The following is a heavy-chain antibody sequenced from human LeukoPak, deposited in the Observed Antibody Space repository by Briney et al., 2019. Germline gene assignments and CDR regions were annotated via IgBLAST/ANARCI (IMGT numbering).Heavy chain of an antibody. CDR1: GFTFSNYA. CDR2: TVGNGGST. D-gene: IGHD2/OR15-2a*01. J-gene: IGHJ4*02. Sequence: PGGSLRLSCAASGFTFSNYAMSWGRQAPGKGLEWVSATVGNGGSTYYADSVKGRFTISRDNSKNTLYLQMNSLRAEDTALYYCARNEYETLDYWGQGTLVTVSS. CDR3: ARNEYETLDY. V-gene: IGHV3-23*01.